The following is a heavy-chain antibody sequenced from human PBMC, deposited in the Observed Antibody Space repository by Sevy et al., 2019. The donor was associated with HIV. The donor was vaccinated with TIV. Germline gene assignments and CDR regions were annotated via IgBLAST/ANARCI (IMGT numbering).Heavy chain of an antibody. V-gene: IGHV3-30*18. CDR3: AKDSNIGGFRGDFWSGYYTGYYYYYGMDV. Sequence: GGSLKLSCAASGFTFSSYGMHWVRQAPGKGLEWVAVISYDGSNKYYADSVKGRFTIARDNSKNTLYLQMNSLRAEDTAVYYCAKDSNIGGFRGDFWSGYYTGYYYYYGMDVWGQGTTVTVSS. CDR1: GFTFSSYG. J-gene: IGHJ6*02. D-gene: IGHD3-3*01. CDR2: ISYDGSNK.